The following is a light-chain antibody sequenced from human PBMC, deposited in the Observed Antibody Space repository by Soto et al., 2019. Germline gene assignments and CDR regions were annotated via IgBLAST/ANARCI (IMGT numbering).Light chain of an antibody. V-gene: IGKV3-11*01. CDR1: QSTSIY. Sequence: EIVLTQSPATLSLSPGERATLSCRASQSTSIYLAWYQQKPGQAPRLLIYDAYNRATAIPARFSGSGSGTDVTRTTSSLEPEVFSIYYCQQHLIWPLTCGGGTKVEI. CDR2: DAY. J-gene: IGKJ4*01. CDR3: QQHLIWPLT.